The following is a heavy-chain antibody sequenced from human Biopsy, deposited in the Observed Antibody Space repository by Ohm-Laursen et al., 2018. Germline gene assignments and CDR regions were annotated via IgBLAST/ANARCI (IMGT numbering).Heavy chain of an antibody. CDR2: IYSGGNT. J-gene: IGHJ4*02. CDR3: ARVGAGAPSIDYFDY. Sequence: TLSLTCTVSGDSLTSGPENWSWIRQSPGQGLEYIGFIYSGGNTNYNPSLKNRVTMSVDTSKNQFYLKLYSVTAADTAVYYCARVGAGAPSIDYFDYWGQGALVTVSS. D-gene: IGHD1-26*01. CDR1: GDSLTSGPEN. V-gene: IGHV4-61*01.